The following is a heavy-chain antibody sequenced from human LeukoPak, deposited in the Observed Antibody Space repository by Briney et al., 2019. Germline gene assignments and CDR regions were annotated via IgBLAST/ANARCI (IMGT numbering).Heavy chain of an antibody. CDR3: ARAAGRDCYNFNYYYMDV. CDR1: GFTFSSYS. D-gene: IGHD5-24*01. J-gene: IGHJ6*03. V-gene: IGHV3-21*01. CDR2: ISSSSSYI. Sequence: PGGSLRLSCAASGFTFSSYSMNWVRQAPGKGLEWVSSISSSSSYIYYADSVKGRFTISRDNAKNSLYLQMNSLRAEDTAVYYCARAAGRDCYNFNYYYMDVWGKRTTVTVSS.